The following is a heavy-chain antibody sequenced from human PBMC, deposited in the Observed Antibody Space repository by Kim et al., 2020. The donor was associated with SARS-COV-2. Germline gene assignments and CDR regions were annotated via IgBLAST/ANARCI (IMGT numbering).Heavy chain of an antibody. CDR2: IIPIFGTA. Sequence: SVKVSCKASGGTFSSYAISWVRQAPGQGLEWMGGIIPIFGTANYAQKFQGRVTITADESTSTAYMELSSLRSEDTAVYYCARVYSKFTHDYYDSSGYENWFDPWGQGTLVTVSS. J-gene: IGHJ5*02. CDR3: ARVYSKFTHDYYDSSGYENWFDP. V-gene: IGHV1-69*13. CDR1: GGTFSSYA. D-gene: IGHD3-22*01.